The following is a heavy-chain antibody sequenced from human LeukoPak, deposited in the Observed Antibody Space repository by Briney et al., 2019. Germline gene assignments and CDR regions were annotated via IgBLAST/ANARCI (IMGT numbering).Heavy chain of an antibody. Sequence: PGGSLRLSCAASGFIFSTYAMTWVRQAPGKGLEWVGRIKSKAGGGTTDYSAPVKGRFTISRDDSKNTLYLQMNSLETEDTALYYCTTVRDPGDYAFDYWGQGTVVTVSS. V-gene: IGHV3-15*01. J-gene: IGHJ4*02. CDR2: IKSKAGGGTT. CDR1: GFIFSTYA. CDR3: TTVRDPGDYAFDY. D-gene: IGHD4-17*01.